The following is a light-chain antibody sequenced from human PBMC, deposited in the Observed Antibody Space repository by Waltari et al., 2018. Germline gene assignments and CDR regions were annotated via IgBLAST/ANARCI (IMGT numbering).Light chain of an antibody. Sequence: QSALTQPASVSGSPGQSITIPCTGTSSAVGYSKRVSWYQQHPGKATKLMIYAVSKRPSGVSDRFSGSKSGDMASLTISGLQPEDEAEYFCTSYAGSSKGVFGGGTKVTVL. J-gene: IGLJ2*01. CDR2: AVS. CDR3: TSYAGSSKGV. V-gene: IGLV2-23*02. CDR1: SSAVGYSKR.